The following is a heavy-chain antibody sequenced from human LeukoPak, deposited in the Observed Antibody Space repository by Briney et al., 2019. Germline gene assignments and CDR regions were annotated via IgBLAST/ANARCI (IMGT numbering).Heavy chain of an antibody. J-gene: IGHJ3*02. CDR3: AKPTYSSSFLHAFDI. V-gene: IGHV3-33*06. CDR1: GFTFSSYG. D-gene: IGHD2-21*01. CDR2: IWYDGSNK. Sequence: PGRSLRLSCAASGFTFSSYGMHWVRQAPGKGLEWVAVIWYDGSNKYYADSVKGRFTISRDNSKNTLYLQMNSLRAEDTAVYYCAKPTYSSSFLHAFDIWGQGTMVTVSS.